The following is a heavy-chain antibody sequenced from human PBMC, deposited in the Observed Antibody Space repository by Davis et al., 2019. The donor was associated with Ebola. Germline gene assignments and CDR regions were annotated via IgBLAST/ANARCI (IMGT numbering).Heavy chain of an antibody. J-gene: IGHJ4*02. D-gene: IGHD2-15*01. CDR2: MWYDGSRQ. V-gene: IGHV3-33*01. CDR1: GFIFSNYG. Sequence: GGSLRLSCAASGFIFSNYGMHWVRQAPGKGLEWVALMWYDGSRQYYADSVKGRFTVSRDNSRNIRYLQMNSLRDEDTAVYYCARGPWYCSGGSCFDYWGQGTLVTVSS. CDR3: ARGPWYCSGGSCFDY.